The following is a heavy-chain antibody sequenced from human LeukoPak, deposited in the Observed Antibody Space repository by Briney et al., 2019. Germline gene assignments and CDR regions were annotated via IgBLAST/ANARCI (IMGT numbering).Heavy chain of an antibody. CDR2: INSDGSST. CDR1: RFTFSSYW. CDR3: ARGLPSSGWLAFDY. J-gene: IGHJ4*02. V-gene: IGHV3-74*01. D-gene: IGHD6-19*01. Sequence: PGGSLRLSCAASRFTFSSYWMHWVRQAPGKGLVWVSRINSDGSSTTYADSVKGRFTISRDNAKNTLFLQMNSLRAEDTAVYYCARGLPSSGWLAFDYWGQGTLVTVAS.